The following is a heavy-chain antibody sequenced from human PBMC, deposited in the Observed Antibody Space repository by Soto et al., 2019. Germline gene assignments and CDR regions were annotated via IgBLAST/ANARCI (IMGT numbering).Heavy chain of an antibody. D-gene: IGHD3-10*01. CDR2: IYPGDSDV. J-gene: IGHJ4*02. CDR3: ARTDYDSGTFDS. V-gene: IGHV5-51*03. Sequence: EVQLVQSGAEVKKSGQSLKISCKASAYSFSGSWINWVREMPGKGLEWMGTIYPGDSDVRYSPSFQGQVTISVDKSISIVYLQWSSLKASDTAIYYCARTDYDSGTFDSWGQGTLVTVSS. CDR1: AYSFSGSW.